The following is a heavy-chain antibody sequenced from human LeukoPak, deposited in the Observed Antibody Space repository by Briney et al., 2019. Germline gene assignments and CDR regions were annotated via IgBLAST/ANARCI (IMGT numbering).Heavy chain of an antibody. Sequence: GGSLRLSCAASGFTSSDYYMSWIRQAPGKGLEWVSYISSSGSTIYYADSVKGRFTISRDNAKNSLYLQMNSLRAEDTAVYYCARGYYDSSGYSPVKYWGQGTLVTVSS. V-gene: IGHV3-11*01. J-gene: IGHJ4*02. CDR2: ISSSGSTI. CDR1: GFTSSDYY. CDR3: ARGYYDSSGYSPVKY. D-gene: IGHD3-22*01.